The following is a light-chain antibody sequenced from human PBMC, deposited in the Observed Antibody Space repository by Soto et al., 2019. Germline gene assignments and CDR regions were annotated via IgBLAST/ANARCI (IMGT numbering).Light chain of an antibody. Sequence: QSVLAQPRSVSGSPGQSVTISCTGTSSDVGGYNYVSWYQQHPGKAPKLMIYDVSKRPSGVPDRFSGSKSGNTASLTISGLQAEDEADYHCSSYTSGSSHYVFGTGTKVTVL. V-gene: IGLV2-11*01. CDR1: SSDVGGYNY. J-gene: IGLJ1*01. CDR3: SSYTSGSSHYV. CDR2: DVS.